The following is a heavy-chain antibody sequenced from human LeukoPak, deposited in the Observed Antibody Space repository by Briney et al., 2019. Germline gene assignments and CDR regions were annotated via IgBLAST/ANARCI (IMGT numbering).Heavy chain of an antibody. CDR1: GDSMSSYY. CDR2: IYYSGAT. CDR3: SRGGSYYRAMM. D-gene: IGHD3-10*01. J-gene: IGHJ3*01. V-gene: IGHV4-59*01. Sequence: SETLSLTCSVSGDSMSSYYWSWIRRPPGKGLEWIGYIYYSGATSYNPSLKSRVTISIDTSKNQFSLNLGSVTAADTAMYYCSRGGSYYRAMMWGQGTMVAVSS.